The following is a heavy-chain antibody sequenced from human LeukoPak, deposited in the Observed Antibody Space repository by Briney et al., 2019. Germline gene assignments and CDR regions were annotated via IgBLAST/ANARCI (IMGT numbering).Heavy chain of an antibody. CDR2: IIPIFGTT. D-gene: IGHD2-21*02. Sequence: ASVKVSCKASGGTFSSYAISWVRQAPGQGLEWMGGIIPIFGTTNYAQKFQGRVTITADESTSTAYMELSNLRSEDKSVYYCAREGDYYLDYWGQGTLVPVSS. CDR1: GGTFSSYA. J-gene: IGHJ4*02. CDR3: AREGDYYLDY. V-gene: IGHV1-69*13.